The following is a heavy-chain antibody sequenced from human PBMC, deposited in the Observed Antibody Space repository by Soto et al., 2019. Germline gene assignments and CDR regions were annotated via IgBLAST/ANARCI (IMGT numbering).Heavy chain of an antibody. J-gene: IGHJ6*02. CDR1: GGSISSGDYY. D-gene: IGHD1-1*01. CDR3: AGIALPDNEVRSYYDYGMDV. CDR2: IYYSGST. Sequence: SETLSLTCTVSGGSISSGDYYWSWIRQPPGKGLEWIGYIYYSGSTYYNPSLKSRVTISVDTSKSQFSLKLSSVTAADTAVYYYAGIALPDNEVRSYYDYGMDVWGQGTTVTVSS. V-gene: IGHV4-30-4*01.